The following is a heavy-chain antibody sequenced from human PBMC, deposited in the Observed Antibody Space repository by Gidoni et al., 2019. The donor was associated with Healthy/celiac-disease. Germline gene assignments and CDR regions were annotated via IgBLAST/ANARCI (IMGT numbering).Heavy chain of an antibody. CDR1: GFPFSSYA. V-gene: IGHV3-23*01. Sequence: EVQLLESGGGLVQPGGSLRLSCAASGFPFSSYAMSWVRQAPGKGLEGVSAISGSGGSTYYADSVKGRFTISRDNSKNTLYLQMNSLRAEDTAVYYCAKSSRVRSSWYWFDPWGQGTLVTVSS. CDR2: ISGSGGST. CDR3: AKSSRVRSSWYWFDP. D-gene: IGHD6-13*01. J-gene: IGHJ5*02.